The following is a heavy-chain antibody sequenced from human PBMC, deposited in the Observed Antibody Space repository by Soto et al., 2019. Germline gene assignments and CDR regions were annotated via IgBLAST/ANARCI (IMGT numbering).Heavy chain of an antibody. CDR2: IIPIFGTA. V-gene: IGHV1-69*13. Sequence: SVDVSWKASGGAFGCYAVRSVRQAPGQGLEWMGGIIPIFGTANYAQKFQGRVTITADESTSTAYMELSSLRSEDTAVYYCARLSGPYAYCGGDCYALDIWGQGTMVTGSS. J-gene: IGHJ3*02. CDR3: ARLSGPYAYCGGDCYALDI. D-gene: IGHD2-21*02. CDR1: GGAFGCYA.